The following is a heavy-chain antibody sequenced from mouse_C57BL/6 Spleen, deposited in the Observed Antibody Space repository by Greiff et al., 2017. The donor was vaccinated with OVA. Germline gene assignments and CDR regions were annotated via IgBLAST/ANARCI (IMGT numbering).Heavy chain of an antibody. CDR3: ARQGNQPVDY. CDR2: ISGGGGNT. J-gene: IGHJ4*01. Sequence: DVMLVESGGGLVKPGGSLKLSCAASGFTFSSYTMSWVRQTPEKRLEWVATISGGGGNTYYPDSVKGRFTISRDNAKNTLYLQMSSLRSEDTALYYCARQGNQPVDYWGQGTSVTVSS. CDR1: GFTFSSYT. V-gene: IGHV5-9*01. D-gene: IGHD2-1*01.